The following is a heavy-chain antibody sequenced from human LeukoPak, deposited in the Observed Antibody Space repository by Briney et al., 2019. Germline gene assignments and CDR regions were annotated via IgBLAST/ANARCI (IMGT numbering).Heavy chain of an antibody. CDR3: MPGRGY. CDR1: EFPFQSYW. Sequence: PGGSLRLSCTASEFPFQSYWMNWVRQAPGKGLELVANINADGSDKYFMDSVKGRFSISRDNANNRLYLQMTSLRAEDTAVYYCMPGRGYWGQGTLVAVSS. J-gene: IGHJ4*02. V-gene: IGHV3-7*01. CDR2: INADGSDK. D-gene: IGHD2-8*02.